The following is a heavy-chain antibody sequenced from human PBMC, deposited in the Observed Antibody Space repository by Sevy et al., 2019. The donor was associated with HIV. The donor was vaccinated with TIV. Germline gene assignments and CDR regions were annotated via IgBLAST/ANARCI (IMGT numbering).Heavy chain of an antibody. V-gene: IGHV1-2*06. CDR3: ARDGDSSALGWFDP. Sequence: ASVKVSCKASGYTFTGYYMHWVRQAPGQGLEWMGRINPNSGGTNYAQKFQGRVTMTRDTSISTAYMERSRLRSDDTAVYYCARDGDSSALGWFDPWGQGTLVTVSS. J-gene: IGHJ5*02. CDR1: GYTFTGYY. D-gene: IGHD3-22*01. CDR2: INPNSGGT.